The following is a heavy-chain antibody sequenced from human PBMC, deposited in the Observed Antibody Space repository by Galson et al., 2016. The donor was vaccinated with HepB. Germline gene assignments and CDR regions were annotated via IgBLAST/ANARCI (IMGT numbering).Heavy chain of an antibody. Sequence: SLRLSCAASGFIFSDNYMTWIRQAPGKGLEWISYSGSSGSPIYYADSVKGRFTISRDYAKSSLSLQTTSLRADDTAVYYCARGASPGFFDYWGRGPLVTVSS. D-gene: IGHD3-16*01. CDR2: SGSSGSPI. CDR3: ARGASPGFFDY. V-gene: IGHV3-11*01. J-gene: IGHJ4*02. CDR1: GFIFSDNY.